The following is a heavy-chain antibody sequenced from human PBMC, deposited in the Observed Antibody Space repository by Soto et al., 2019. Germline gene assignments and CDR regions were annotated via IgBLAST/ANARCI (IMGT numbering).Heavy chain of an antibody. Sequence: EVQLAESGGDLVQPGGSLRLSCIGSGFTFSYYEMNWVRQAPGKGLERVAFISHTDRLTHYPDSVRGRFTISRDNAEKSPYLHMTRLRVQDPAVYYRARDTGRASADLWGQGTLVTVSS. D-gene: IGHD6-13*01. J-gene: IGHJ5*02. CDR1: GFTFSYYE. CDR2: ISHTDRLT. CDR3: ARDTGRASADL. V-gene: IGHV3-48*03.